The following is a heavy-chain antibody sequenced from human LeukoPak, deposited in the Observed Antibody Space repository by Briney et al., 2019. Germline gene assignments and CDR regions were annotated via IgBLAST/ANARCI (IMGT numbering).Heavy chain of an antibody. V-gene: IGHV3-23*01. Sequence: GGSLRLSCSVSGFTFMNYAMNWVRQAPGKGLDWVSAISQVGDYIYYAESVKGRFTISRDNSKNKVYLQMNGLRAEDTAVYYCANLRESLWVPEFDYWGQGTLVTVSS. CDR3: ANLRESLWVPEFDY. J-gene: IGHJ4*02. CDR1: GFTFMNYA. CDR2: ISQVGDYI. D-gene: IGHD7-27*01.